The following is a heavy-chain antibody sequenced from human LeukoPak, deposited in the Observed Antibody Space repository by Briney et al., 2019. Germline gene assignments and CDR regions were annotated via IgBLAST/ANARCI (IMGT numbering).Heavy chain of an antibody. D-gene: IGHD6-19*01. CDR3: AAGSAVAGLDY. CDR2: IVVGSGNT. J-gene: IGHJ4*02. V-gene: IGHV1-58*02. CDR1: GFTFTSSA. Sequence: ASVKVSCKASGFTFTSSAMQWARQARGQRLEWIGWIVVGSGNTNYAQKFQERVTITRDMSTSTAYMELSSLRSEDTAVYYCAAGSAVAGLDYWGQGTLVTVSS.